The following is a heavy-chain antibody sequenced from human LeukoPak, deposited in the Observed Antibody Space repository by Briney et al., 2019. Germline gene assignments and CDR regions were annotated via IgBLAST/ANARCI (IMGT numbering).Heavy chain of an antibody. V-gene: IGHV3-30*03. Sequence: GGSLRLSCAASGFTFSSYWMSWVRQAPGEGLEWVAVISYDGNKKYYADSVTGRFTISRDNSKNMMYIQMNSLRAEDTAMYYCARGFWSGYNDYWGQGTPVTVSS. CDR3: ARGFWSGYNDY. CDR1: GFTFSSYW. D-gene: IGHD3-3*01. J-gene: IGHJ4*02. CDR2: ISYDGNKK.